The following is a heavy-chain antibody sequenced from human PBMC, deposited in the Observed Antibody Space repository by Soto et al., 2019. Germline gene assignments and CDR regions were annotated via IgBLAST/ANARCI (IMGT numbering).Heavy chain of an antibody. V-gene: IGHV4-4*02. D-gene: IGHD3-9*01. J-gene: IGHJ6*01. CDR2: SHHTGNT. Sequence: SETLSHTCAGSGGSISSDNWWSWGRQPPGKGLEWIGESHHTGNTNYNPSFKSRVTISVGESDNQFSLNVNSVAAADTAGYFFFFDDPDINELYY. CDR3: FFDDPDINELYY. CDR1: GGSISSDNW.